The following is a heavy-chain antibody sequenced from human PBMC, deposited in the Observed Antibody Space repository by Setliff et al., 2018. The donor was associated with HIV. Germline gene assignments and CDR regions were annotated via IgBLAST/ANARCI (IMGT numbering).Heavy chain of an antibody. CDR2: ISTSGGTT. CDR3: AKELAASGLGYFDS. D-gene: IGHD3-22*01. CDR1: RFSFTSYA. V-gene: IGHV3-23*01. Sequence: GGSLRLSCAASRFSFTSYAMNWVRQAPGKGLEWVSFISTSGGTTYYADSVKGRFTISRDNSKNTLYLQMTSLRADDTAVYYCAKELAASGLGYFDSWGRGTLVTVSS. J-gene: IGHJ4*02.